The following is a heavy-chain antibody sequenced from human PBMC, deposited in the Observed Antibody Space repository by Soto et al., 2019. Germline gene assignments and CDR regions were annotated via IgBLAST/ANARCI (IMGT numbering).Heavy chain of an antibody. J-gene: IGHJ4*02. Sequence: ASVKVSCKASGYRFIDYFMHWVRRAPGQGLEWMGWINPKSGGTKIAQKFQGRTTMTRDTSINTVFMELSRLTSDDTAVYFCAREYKWNYHGWTVYWGRVTMVTVSS. V-gene: IGHV1-2*02. D-gene: IGHD1-7*01. CDR2: INPKSGGT. CDR1: GYRFIDYF. CDR3: AREYKWNYHGWTVY.